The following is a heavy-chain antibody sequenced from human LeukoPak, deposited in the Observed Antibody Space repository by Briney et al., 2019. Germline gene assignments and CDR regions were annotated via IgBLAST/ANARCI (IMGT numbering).Heavy chain of an antibody. D-gene: IGHD6-13*01. CDR3: ARGIAAAGPYDY. CDR2: IYTSGST. V-gene: IGHV4-4*07. Sequence: SETLSLTCTVSGGSLSSYYWSWIRQPAGKGLEWIGRIYTSGSTNYNPSLTSRVTMSVDTSKNQFSLKLSSVTAADTAVYYCARGIAAAGPYDYWGQGTLVTVSS. J-gene: IGHJ4*02. CDR1: GGSLSSYY.